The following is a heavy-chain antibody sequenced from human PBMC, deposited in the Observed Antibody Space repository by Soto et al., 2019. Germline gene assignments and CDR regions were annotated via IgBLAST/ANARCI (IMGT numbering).Heavy chain of an antibody. Sequence: ASVKVSCKASGYTFTGYYMHWVRQAPGQGLEWMGWINPNSGGTNYAQKFQGWVTMTRDTSISTAYMELSRLRSDDTAVYYCARGAFPYSSSWSTYYMDVWGKGTTVTVSS. CDR2: INPNSGGT. V-gene: IGHV1-2*04. D-gene: IGHD6-13*01. CDR3: ARGAFPYSSSWSTYYMDV. CDR1: GYTFTGYY. J-gene: IGHJ6*03.